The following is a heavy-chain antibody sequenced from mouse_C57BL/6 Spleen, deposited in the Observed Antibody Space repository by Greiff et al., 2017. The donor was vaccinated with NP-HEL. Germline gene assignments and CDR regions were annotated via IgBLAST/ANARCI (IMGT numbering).Heavy chain of an antibody. CDR1: GYSFTDYN. CDR3: ARDSGYDGFYAMDY. D-gene: IGHD2-2*01. CDR2: INPNYGTT. J-gene: IGHJ4*01. Sequence: EVKLVESGPELVKPGASVKISCKASGYSFTDYNMNWVKQSNGKSLEWIGVINPNYGTTSYNQKFKGKATLTVDQSSSTAYMQLNSLTSEDSAVYYCARDSGYDGFYAMDYWGQGTSVTVAS. V-gene: IGHV1-39*01.